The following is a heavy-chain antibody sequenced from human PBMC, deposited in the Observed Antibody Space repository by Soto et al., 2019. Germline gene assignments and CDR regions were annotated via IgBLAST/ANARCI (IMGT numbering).Heavy chain of an antibody. CDR1: GFTFDDYA. D-gene: IGHD6-13*01. V-gene: IGHV3-9*01. CDR2: INWNSGSI. CDR3: VKDESINWYSGHFRH. J-gene: IGHJ1*01. Sequence: PGGSVRLSCAASGFTFDDYAMHWVRQVPGKGLEWVSGINWNSGSIGYGDSAKGRFAISRDNAKNSLHLQMNSLSAEDTAFYYCVKDESINWYSGHFRHWGQGTLVTVSS.